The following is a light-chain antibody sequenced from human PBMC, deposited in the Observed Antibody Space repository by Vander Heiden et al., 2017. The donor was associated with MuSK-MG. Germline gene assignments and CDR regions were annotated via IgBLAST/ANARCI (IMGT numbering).Light chain of an antibody. Sequence: GDRVTIACLASQDIRNDVSWFQHKAGKAPKLLIFAASSLQSGVPSRFSGSESGTEFTLTISSRQPEDSATYYCRQDDNYPRTFGQGTKVEV. J-gene: IGKJ1*01. CDR1: QDIRND. V-gene: IGKV1-6*01. CDR3: RQDDNYPRT. CDR2: AAS.